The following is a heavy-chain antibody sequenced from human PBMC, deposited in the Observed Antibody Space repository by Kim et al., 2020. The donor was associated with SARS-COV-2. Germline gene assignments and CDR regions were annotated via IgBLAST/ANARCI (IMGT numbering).Heavy chain of an antibody. CDR3: ARQYFDWLLEYNWFDP. J-gene: IGHJ5*02. Sequence: SLKSRVTISVATSKNQFSLKLSSVTAADTAVYYCARQYFDWLLEYNWFDPWGQGTLVTVSS. D-gene: IGHD3-9*01. V-gene: IGHV4-30-2*03.